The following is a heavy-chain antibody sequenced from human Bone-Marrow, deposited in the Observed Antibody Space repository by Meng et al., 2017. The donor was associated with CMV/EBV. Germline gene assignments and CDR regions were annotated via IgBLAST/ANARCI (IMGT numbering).Heavy chain of an antibody. V-gene: IGHV4-34*01. CDR2: INHSGST. J-gene: IGHJ4*02. Sequence: LTCAVYGVSFSGSYCSWIRHPPGKGLEWIGEINHSGSTNYNPSLKSRVTISVDTSKNQFSLKLSSVTAADTAVYYCARGVGVVNHFDYWGQGTLVTVSS. CDR1: GVSFSGSY. CDR3: ARGVGVVNHFDY. D-gene: IGHD2-21*01.